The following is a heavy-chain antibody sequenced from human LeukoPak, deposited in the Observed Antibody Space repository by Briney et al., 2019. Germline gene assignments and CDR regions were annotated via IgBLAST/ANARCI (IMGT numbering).Heavy chain of an antibody. J-gene: IGHJ4*02. Sequence: SETLSLTCTVSGGSVSSGDYYWSWIRQPPGKGLEWIGYIYYSGRNNYNPSLKSRVTISENTSKNQFSLKVSSVTAADTAVYYCAQYYDILTGFPRWGQGTLVTVSS. CDR1: GGSVSSGDYY. CDR3: AQYYDILTGFPR. V-gene: IGHV4-61*08. CDR2: IYYSGRN. D-gene: IGHD3-9*01.